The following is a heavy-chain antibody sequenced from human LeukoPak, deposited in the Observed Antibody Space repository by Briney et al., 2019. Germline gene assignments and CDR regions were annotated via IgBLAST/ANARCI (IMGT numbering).Heavy chain of an antibody. CDR1: GGSISSSSYY. D-gene: IGHD1-20*01. J-gene: IGHJ3*02. V-gene: IGHV4-39*01. CDR2: IYYSGST. CDR3: ARFAFITGTHSAFDI. Sequence: PLETLSLTCTVSGGSISSSSYYWGWIRQPPGKGLEWIGSIYYSGSTYYNPSLKSRVTISVDTSKNQFSLKLSSVTAADTAVYYCARFAFITGTHSAFDIWGQGTMVTVSS.